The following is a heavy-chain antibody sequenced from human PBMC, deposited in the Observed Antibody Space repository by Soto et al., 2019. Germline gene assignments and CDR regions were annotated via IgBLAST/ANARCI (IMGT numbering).Heavy chain of an antibody. CDR2: ISSSSSYT. J-gene: IGHJ4*02. D-gene: IGHD3-22*01. CDR1: GFTFSDYY. CDR3: ARGYDSSVTFVF. V-gene: IGHV3-11*06. Sequence: QVQLVESGGGLVKPGGSLRLSCAASGFTFSDYYMSWIRQAPGKGLEWVSYISSSSSYTNHADSVKGRFTISRDNAKNSLYLQMNSLRAEDTAVYYCARGYDSSVTFVFWGQGTLVTVSS.